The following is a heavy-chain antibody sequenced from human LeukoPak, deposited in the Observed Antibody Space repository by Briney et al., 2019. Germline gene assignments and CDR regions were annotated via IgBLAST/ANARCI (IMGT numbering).Heavy chain of an antibody. CDR3: AIAAAGWFDP. Sequence: PSETLSLTCTVSGYSISSGYYRGWIRQPPGKGLEWIGYIYYSGSTYYNPSLKSRVTISVDTSKNQFSLKLSSVTAADTAVYYCAIAAAGWFDPWGQGTLVTVSS. D-gene: IGHD6-13*01. V-gene: IGHV4-38-2*02. J-gene: IGHJ5*02. CDR1: GYSISSGYY. CDR2: IYYSGST.